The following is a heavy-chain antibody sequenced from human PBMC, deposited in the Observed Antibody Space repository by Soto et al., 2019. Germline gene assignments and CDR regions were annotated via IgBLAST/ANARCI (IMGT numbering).Heavy chain of an antibody. CDR3: ARVSLRYFAWLLYFFDY. V-gene: IGHV3-7*01. Sequence: EVQLVESGGGLVQPGGSLRLSCAASGFTFSSYWMSWVRQAPGKGLEWVANIKQDGSEKYYVDSVKGRFTISRDNAKNSLYLQMNSLRAEDTAVYYCARVSLRYFAWLLYFFDYWGQGTLVTVSS. J-gene: IGHJ4*02. CDR1: GFTFSSYW. D-gene: IGHD3-9*01. CDR2: IKQDGSEK.